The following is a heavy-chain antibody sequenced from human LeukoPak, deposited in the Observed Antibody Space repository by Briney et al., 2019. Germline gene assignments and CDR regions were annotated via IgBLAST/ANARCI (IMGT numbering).Heavy chain of an antibody. D-gene: IGHD5-18*01. CDR3: ARDGPQLWSYYYGMDV. CDR2: IIPIFGTA. CDR1: GGTFSSYA. Sequence: ASVKVSCKASGGTFSSYAISWVRQAPGQGLEWMGGIIPIFGTANYAQKFQGRVTITADESTSTAYMELSSLRSEDTAVYYCARDGPQLWSYYYGMDVWGQGTTVTVSS. V-gene: IGHV1-69*13. J-gene: IGHJ6*02.